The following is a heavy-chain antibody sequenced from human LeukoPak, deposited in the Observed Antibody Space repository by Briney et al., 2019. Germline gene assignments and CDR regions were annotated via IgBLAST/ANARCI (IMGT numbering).Heavy chain of an antibody. J-gene: IGHJ4*02. CDR1: GFTFSSYA. Sequence: PGGSLRLSCAASGFTFSSYAMSWVRQAPGKGLEWVSAISGSGGSTYYADSVKGRFTISRDNSKNTLYLQMNSLRAEGTAVYYCAKDEGSDGYNTFDYWGQGTLVTVSS. V-gene: IGHV3-23*01. D-gene: IGHD5-24*01. CDR3: AKDEGSDGYNTFDY. CDR2: ISGSGGST.